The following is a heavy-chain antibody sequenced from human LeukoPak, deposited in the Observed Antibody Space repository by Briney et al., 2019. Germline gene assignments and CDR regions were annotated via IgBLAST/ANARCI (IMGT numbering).Heavy chain of an antibody. J-gene: IGHJ4*02. CDR1: GYTFTSYG. Sequence: ASVKVSCTASGYTFTSYGISWARQAPGQGLEWMGWISANNGNTNYAQKLQGRVTMTTDTSTSTVYMELRSLRSDDTAVYYCARASGYDPYFDYGGQGTLVSVSS. CDR3: ARASGYDPYFDY. V-gene: IGHV1-18*04. D-gene: IGHD5-12*01. CDR2: ISANNGNT.